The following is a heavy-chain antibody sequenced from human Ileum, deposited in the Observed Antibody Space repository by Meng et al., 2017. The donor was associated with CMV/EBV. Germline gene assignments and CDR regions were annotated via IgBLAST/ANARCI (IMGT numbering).Heavy chain of an antibody. D-gene: IGHD3/OR15-3a*01. J-gene: IGHJ4*02. CDR3: SRGADLFKLGNY. Sequence: SETLSLTCAVYGGSFSGYYWTWNRQPPGRGLEWIGEVHYTGTINYNPSLKSRVTISVDTSTNHFSLRLSSVTAADTAVYYCSRGADLFKLGNYWGQGTLVTVSS. CDR2: VHYTGTI. V-gene: IGHV4-34*01. CDR1: GGSFSGYY.